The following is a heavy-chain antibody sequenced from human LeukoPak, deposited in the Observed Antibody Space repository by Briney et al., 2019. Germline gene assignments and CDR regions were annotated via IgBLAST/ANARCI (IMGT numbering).Heavy chain of an antibody. Sequence: PGGSLRLSCAASGFTFSSYSMNWVRQAPGKGLEWVSYISSSSSTIYYADSVKGRFTISRDSAKNSLYLQMNSLRAEDTAVYYCARDLSEWELGAYFDYWGQGTLVTVSS. D-gene: IGHD1-26*01. V-gene: IGHV3-48*04. CDR3: ARDLSEWELGAYFDY. CDR1: GFTFSSYS. CDR2: ISSSSSTI. J-gene: IGHJ4*02.